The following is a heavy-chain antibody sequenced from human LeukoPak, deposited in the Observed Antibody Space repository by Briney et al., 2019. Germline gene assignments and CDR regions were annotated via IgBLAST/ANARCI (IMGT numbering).Heavy chain of an antibody. CDR3: ARGDMQEPSWYYFYMDV. D-gene: IGHD1-14*01. Sequence: GGSLRLSCAASGFTLNVYSMNWVRQAPGKGLEWVSSIGSNSRYMYYADSVKGRFTISRDSAKNSLFLQMNSLRAEDTAVYYCARGDMQEPSWYYFYMDVWGKGTTVTVSS. J-gene: IGHJ6*03. CDR1: GFTLNVYS. CDR2: IGSNSRYM. V-gene: IGHV3-21*01.